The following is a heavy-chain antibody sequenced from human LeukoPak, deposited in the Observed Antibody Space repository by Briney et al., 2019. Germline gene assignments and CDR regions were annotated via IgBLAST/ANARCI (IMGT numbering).Heavy chain of an antibody. CDR3: ARLDYDFWTG. Sequence: SETLSLTCTVSGGSISSSSYYWGWIRQPPGKGLEWIGSIYYSGSTYYNPSLKSRVTISVDTSKNQFSLKLSSVTAADTAVYYCARLDYDFWTGWGQGTLVTVSS. D-gene: IGHD3-3*01. V-gene: IGHV4-39*07. CDR2: IYYSGST. J-gene: IGHJ1*01. CDR1: GGSISSSSYY.